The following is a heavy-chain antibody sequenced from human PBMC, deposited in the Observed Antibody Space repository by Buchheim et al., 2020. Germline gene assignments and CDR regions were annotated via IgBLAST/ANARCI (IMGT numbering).Heavy chain of an antibody. J-gene: IGHJ6*02. D-gene: IGHD3-10*01. Sequence: QVQLVESGGGVVQPGRSLRLSCAASGFTFSSYGMHWVRQAPGKGLEWVAVIWYDGSNKYYADSVKGRFTISRDNSKNTLYLQMNSLRAEDTAVYYCARGSLYGSGTDYYCGIDVWGQGTT. CDR1: GFTFSSYG. CDR2: IWYDGSNK. CDR3: ARGSLYGSGTDYYCGIDV. V-gene: IGHV3-33*01.